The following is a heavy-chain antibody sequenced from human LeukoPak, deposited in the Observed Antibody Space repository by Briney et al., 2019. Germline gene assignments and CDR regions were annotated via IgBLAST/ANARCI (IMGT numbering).Heavy chain of an antibody. CDR1: GFTFDDYA. J-gene: IGHJ4*02. CDR3: AKGPGRHYGSGLD. Sequence: GGSLRLSCAASGFTFDDYAMHWVRQAPGKGLEWVSGISWNSGSIGYADSVKGRFTISRDNAKNSLYLQMNSLRAEDTALYYCAKGPGRHYGSGLDWGQGTLVTVSS. D-gene: IGHD3-10*01. CDR2: ISWNSGSI. V-gene: IGHV3-9*01.